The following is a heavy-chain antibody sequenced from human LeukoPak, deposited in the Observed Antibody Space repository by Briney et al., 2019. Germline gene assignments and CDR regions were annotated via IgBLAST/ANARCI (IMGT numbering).Heavy chain of an antibody. CDR1: GFTFSNLA. D-gene: IGHD6-19*01. Sequence: AGGSLRLSCVASGFTFSNLAMGWVRQAPGKGLEWVSVISDIGGTTYYADSVKGRFTISRDNSRNTLYLQMNSLRVDDTAVYYCAKDARRYSGWYFFDHWGQGTLVTVSS. V-gene: IGHV3-23*01. CDR2: ISDIGGTT. CDR3: AKDARRYSGWYFFDH. J-gene: IGHJ4*02.